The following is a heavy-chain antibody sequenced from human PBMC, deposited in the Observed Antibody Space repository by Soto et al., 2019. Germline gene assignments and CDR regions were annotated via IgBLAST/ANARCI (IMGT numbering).Heavy chain of an antibody. Sequence: SETLSLTCTVSGGSVSSTSYYWTWIRQPPGKGLEWIGYIHYSGSTNYNPSLKSRVAMSVDTSENHLSLTLNSVTSADTAVYFCARDRRDGYKRYFEFWGQGNQVTVSS. J-gene: IGHJ4*02. CDR1: GGSVSSTSYY. CDR2: IHYSGST. D-gene: IGHD5-12*01. CDR3: ARDRRDGYKRYFEF. V-gene: IGHV4-61*03.